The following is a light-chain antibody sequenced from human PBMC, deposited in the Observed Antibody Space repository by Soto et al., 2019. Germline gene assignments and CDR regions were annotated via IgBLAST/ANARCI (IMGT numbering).Light chain of an antibody. CDR2: DAS. V-gene: IGKV1-5*01. Sequence: QMTQSPSTLSASVGDRVTITCRASQSIGTWLAWYQQKPGKAPKLLIYDASSLESGVPSRFSGSGSGTEFTLTVSSLQPDDFATYYCQQYNSYSPESTFGGGTKVEIK. CDR1: QSIGTW. CDR3: QQYNSYSPEST. J-gene: IGKJ4*01.